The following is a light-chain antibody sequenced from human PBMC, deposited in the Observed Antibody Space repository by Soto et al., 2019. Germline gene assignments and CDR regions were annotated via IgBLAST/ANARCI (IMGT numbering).Light chain of an antibody. CDR1: SSNIGAGYD. Sequence: VLTQPPSVSGAPGQRVTISCTGSSSNIGAGYDVQWYQQLPGTAPKLLIYANNNRPSGGPDYVSGSKSGTSASLAITGLQAEDEADYYCISYTSSTHYVFGTGTKVTVL. V-gene: IGLV1-40*01. J-gene: IGLJ1*01. CDR2: ANN. CDR3: ISYTSSTHYV.